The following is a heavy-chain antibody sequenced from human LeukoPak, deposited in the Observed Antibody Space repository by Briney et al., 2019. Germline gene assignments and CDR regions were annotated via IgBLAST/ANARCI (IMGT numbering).Heavy chain of an antibody. CDR3: ARDGSRRGFDY. CDR2: IYYSGST. Sequence: SETLSLTCTVSGGSITSSTYYWGWIRQPPGKGLEWIGAIYYSGSTYYNPSLKSRVTISVDTSKNQFSLKLSSVTAADTAVYYCARDGSRRGFDYWGQGTLVTVSS. V-gene: IGHV4-39*07. J-gene: IGHJ4*02. CDR1: GGSITSSTYY. D-gene: IGHD3-10*01.